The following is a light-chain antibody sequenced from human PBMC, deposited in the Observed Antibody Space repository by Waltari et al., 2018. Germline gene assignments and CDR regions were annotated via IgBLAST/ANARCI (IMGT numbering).Light chain of an antibody. CDR3: SSFTDSRIYV. V-gene: IGLV2-14*03. CDR1: SSSIGAYSY. Sequence: QAALTQPASVSGSPGQSITLSCTGTSSSIGAYSYVSWFQQHPGNAPKLMICGVSFRPSGVSNRFSGSKSGNTASLTISGLQAEDEADYYCSSFTDSRIYVFGSGTKVTVL. J-gene: IGLJ1*01. CDR2: GVS.